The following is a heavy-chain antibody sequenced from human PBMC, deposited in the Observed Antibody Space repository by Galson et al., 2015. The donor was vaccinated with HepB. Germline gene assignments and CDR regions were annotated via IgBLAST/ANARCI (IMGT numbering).Heavy chain of an antibody. D-gene: IGHD3-22*01. J-gene: IGHJ3*02. Sequence: SVTVSCKASGGIFSSYAISWVRQAPGQGLEWMGGIIPIFGTANYAQKFQGRVTITADESTSTAYMELSSLRSEDTAVYYCARVGSTMIVEGGDAFDIWGQGTMVTVSS. CDR1: GGIFSSYA. V-gene: IGHV1-69*13. CDR3: ARVGSTMIVEGGDAFDI. CDR2: IIPIFGTA.